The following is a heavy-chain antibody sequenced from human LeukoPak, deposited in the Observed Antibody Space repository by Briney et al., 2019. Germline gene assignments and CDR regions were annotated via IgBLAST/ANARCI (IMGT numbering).Heavy chain of an antibody. V-gene: IGHV4-39*07. Sequence: PSETLSLTCTVSGGSISSGSYLWGWIRQPPGKGLEWVGSIYYSGSTYYNPSLKSRVTISVDTSKNQFSLKLSSVTAADTAVYYCARFGYYAMDVWGQGTTVTVSS. D-gene: IGHD3-10*01. CDR3: ARFGYYAMDV. CDR1: GGSISSGSYL. J-gene: IGHJ6*02. CDR2: IYYSGST.